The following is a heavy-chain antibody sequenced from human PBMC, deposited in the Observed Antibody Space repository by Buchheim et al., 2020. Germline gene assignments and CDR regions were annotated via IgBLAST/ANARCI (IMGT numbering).Heavy chain of an antibody. Sequence: EVQLVESGGGLVQPGGSLRLSCAASGFTFSSYSMNWVRQAPGKGLEWVSYISSSSTIYYSDSVKGRFTISRDNAKNSLYLQMNSLRAEDTAVYYCARGEILLWFGELLGGAFDIWGQGT. CDR2: ISSSSTI. J-gene: IGHJ3*02. CDR1: GFTFSSYS. V-gene: IGHV3-48*01. D-gene: IGHD3-10*01. CDR3: ARGEILLWFGELLGGAFDI.